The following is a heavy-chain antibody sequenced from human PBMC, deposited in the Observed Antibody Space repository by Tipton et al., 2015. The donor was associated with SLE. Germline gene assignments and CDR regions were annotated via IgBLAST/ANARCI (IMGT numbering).Heavy chain of an antibody. CDR3: ARRGSSFGEGFDY. CDR1: GGSISSGSYY. CDR2: IYTSGST. V-gene: IGHV4-61*02. Sequence: TLSLTCTVSGGSISSGSYYWSWIRQSAGKGLEWIGRIYTSGSTNYNPSLKSRVTMSVDTSKNQFSLSLSSVTAADTAVYYCARRGSSFGEGFDYWGQGTLDTVS. D-gene: IGHD6-6*01. J-gene: IGHJ4*02.